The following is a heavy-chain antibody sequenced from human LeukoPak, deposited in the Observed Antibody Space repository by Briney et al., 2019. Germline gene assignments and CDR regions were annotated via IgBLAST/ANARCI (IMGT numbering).Heavy chain of an antibody. Sequence: GGSLRLSCAASGFTFSSYSMNWVRQAPGKGLEWVSSISSSSSYIYYADSVKGRFTISRDNAKNSLYLQMNSLRAEDTAVYYCASFSSPRHAYWSGYYTGMGARDHWGQGTLVTVSS. J-gene: IGHJ4*02. CDR3: ASFSSPRHAYWSGYYTGMGARDH. CDR2: ISSSSSYI. CDR1: GFTFSSYS. D-gene: IGHD3-3*01. V-gene: IGHV3-21*01.